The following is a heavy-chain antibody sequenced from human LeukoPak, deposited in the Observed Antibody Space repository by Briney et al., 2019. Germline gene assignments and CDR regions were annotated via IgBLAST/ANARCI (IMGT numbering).Heavy chain of an antibody. CDR1: GFTFSSYS. J-gene: IGHJ4*02. V-gene: IGHV3-21*01. CDR3: ARAGVVGNDYFDILPDLDY. Sequence: GGSLRLSCAASGFTFSSYSMNWVRQAPGKGLEWVSSISSSSSYIYYADSVKGRFTISRDNAKNSLYLQMNSLRAEDTAVYYFARAGVVGNDYFDILPDLDYWGQGTLVTVSS. D-gene: IGHD3-9*01. CDR2: ISSSSSYI.